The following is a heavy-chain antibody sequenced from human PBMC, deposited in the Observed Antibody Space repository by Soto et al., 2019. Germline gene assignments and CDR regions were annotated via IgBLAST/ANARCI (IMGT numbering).Heavy chain of an antibody. V-gene: IGHV3-21*01. D-gene: IGHD1-26*01. Sequence: EVQLVESGGGLVKPWGSLRLSCAASGFTFRSYSMNWVRQAPGKGLEWVSSISSSSSYKYYADSVKGRFSISRDNAKNSLFLQMNSLRAEDTAVYYCARDPSDLWEPDQYFQYWGQGTLVTVSS. CDR1: GFTFRSYS. CDR3: ARDPSDLWEPDQYFQY. J-gene: IGHJ1*01. CDR2: ISSSSSYK.